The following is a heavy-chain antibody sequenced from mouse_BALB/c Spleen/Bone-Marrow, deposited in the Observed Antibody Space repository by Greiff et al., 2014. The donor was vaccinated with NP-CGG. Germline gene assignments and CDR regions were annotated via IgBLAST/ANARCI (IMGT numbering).Heavy chain of an antibody. J-gene: IGHJ4*01. D-gene: IGHD2-4*01. CDR3: ARKSQRAYDSMNY. CDR2: IYPGDFNT. V-gene: IGHV1S56*01. CDR1: GYTFTSFY. Sequence: QVQLQQSGPELVKPGASVRISCKASGYTFTSFYIYWVRQRPSQGLEWIGWIYPGDFNTKYNEKFKGKATLTADKSSSTASMQLSSLTSEDAAVYFCARKSQRAYDSMNYWGQGTSVTVSS.